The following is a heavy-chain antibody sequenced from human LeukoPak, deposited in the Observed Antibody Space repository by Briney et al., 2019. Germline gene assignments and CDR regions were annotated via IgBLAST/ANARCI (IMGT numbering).Heavy chain of an antibody. CDR2: ISYDGSNK. V-gene: IGHV3-30*18. D-gene: IGHD5-24*01. Sequence: GGSLRLSCAASGFTFSSYGMHWVRQAPGKGLEWVAVISYDGSNKYYADSVKGRFTISRDNSKNTLYLQMNSLRGEDTAVYYCAKARGRWLQLDDAFEIWGQGTMVTVSS. J-gene: IGHJ3*02. CDR1: GFTFSSYG. CDR3: AKARGRWLQLDDAFEI.